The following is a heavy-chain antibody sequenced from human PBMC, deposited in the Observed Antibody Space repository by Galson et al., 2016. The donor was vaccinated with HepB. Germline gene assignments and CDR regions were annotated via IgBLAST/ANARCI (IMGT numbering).Heavy chain of an antibody. J-gene: IGHJ3*02. Sequence: PALVKPTQTLTLTCTFSGFSLTTNGVGVGWIRQSPGKALEWLALIYWDDDKRYSPSLKSRLTITKDTPKNQVVLTMTNMDPVDTATYYCAHGRVAAAGPGAFDIWGQGTMVTVSS. D-gene: IGHD6-13*01. V-gene: IGHV2-5*02. CDR1: GFSLTTNGVG. CDR2: IYWDDDK. CDR3: AHGRVAAAGPGAFDI.